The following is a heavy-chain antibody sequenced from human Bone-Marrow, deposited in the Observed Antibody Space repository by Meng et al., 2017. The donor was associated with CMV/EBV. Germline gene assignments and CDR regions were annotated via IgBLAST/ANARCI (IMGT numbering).Heavy chain of an antibody. J-gene: IGHJ6*02. CDR1: GFTFSSYE. V-gene: IGHV3-48*03. CDR3: ARDGVGSSWYVPHYYFYGMDV. Sequence: GESLKISCAASGFTFSSYEMNWVRQAPGMGLEWVSYISSSGNTIYYADSVKGRFTISRDNAKNSVYLQMNSLRAEDTAVYYCARDGVGSSWYVPHYYFYGMDVWGQGTTVTVSS. CDR2: ISSSGNTI. D-gene: IGHD6-13*01.